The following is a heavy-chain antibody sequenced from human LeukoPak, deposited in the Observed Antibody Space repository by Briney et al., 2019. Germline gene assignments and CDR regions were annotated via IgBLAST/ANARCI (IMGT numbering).Heavy chain of an antibody. D-gene: IGHD1-14*01. CDR1: GFTFSDYY. CDR2: ITSSGSTI. CDR3: ARRSATEPTPYYYYYMDV. V-gene: IGHV3-11*04. Sequence: AGGSLRLSCAASGFTFSDYYMSWIRQPPGRGREWISYITSSGSTIYYADSVKGRFTISRDNAKNSLFLQMNSLRAEDTAVYYCARRSATEPTPYYYYYMDVWGKGTTVTVSS. J-gene: IGHJ6*03.